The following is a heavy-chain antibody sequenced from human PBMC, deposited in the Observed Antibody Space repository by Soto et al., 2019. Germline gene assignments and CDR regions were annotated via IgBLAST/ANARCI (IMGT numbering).Heavy chain of an antibody. J-gene: IGHJ6*02. CDR2: IWYDGSNK. Sequence: GGSLRLSCAASGFTFSSYGMHWVRQAPGKGLEWVAVIWYDGSNKYYADSVKGRFTISRDNSKNTLYLQMNSLRAEDTAVYYCARSGIFGVVASMGYYYGMDVWGQGTTVTVSS. V-gene: IGHV3-33*01. CDR1: GFTFSSYG. D-gene: IGHD3-3*01. CDR3: ARSGIFGVVASMGYYYGMDV.